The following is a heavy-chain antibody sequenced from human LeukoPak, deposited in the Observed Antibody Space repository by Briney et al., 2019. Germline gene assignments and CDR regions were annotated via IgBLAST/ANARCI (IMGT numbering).Heavy chain of an antibody. J-gene: IGHJ4*02. Sequence: GGSLRLSCAASGFTFSSYGMHWVRQAPGKGLEWVAFIRYDGSNKYYADSVKGRFTISRDNSKNTLYLQMNSLRAEDTAVYYCAKLPNNYYDSSGYYPDWGQGTLVTVSS. V-gene: IGHV3-30*02. CDR1: GFTFSSYG. CDR3: AKLPNNYYDSSGYYPD. CDR2: IRYDGSNK. D-gene: IGHD3-22*01.